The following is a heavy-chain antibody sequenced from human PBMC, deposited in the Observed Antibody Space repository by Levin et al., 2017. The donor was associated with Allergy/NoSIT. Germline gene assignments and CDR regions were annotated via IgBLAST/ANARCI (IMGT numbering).Heavy chain of an antibody. CDR2: IYPGDSDT. J-gene: IGHJ4*02. CDR1: GYSFPSYW. D-gene: IGHD2-21*02. Sequence: GESLKISCKGSGYSFPSYWIGWVRQMPGKGLEWLGIIYPGDSDTRYTPSFQGQVTISVDKSISTAYLQWSSLKAADTAMYDCAIRGAAGDSFGYYFDYWGRGTLVTVSS. V-gene: IGHV5-51*01. CDR3: AIRGAAGDSFGYYFDY.